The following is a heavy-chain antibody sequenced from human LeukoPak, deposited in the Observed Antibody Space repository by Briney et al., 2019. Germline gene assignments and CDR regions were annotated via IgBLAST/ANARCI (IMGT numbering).Heavy chain of an antibody. D-gene: IGHD6-19*01. J-gene: IGHJ4*02. V-gene: IGHV4-59*12. CDR1: GGPISSYY. Sequence: NPSETLSLTCTVSGGPISSYYWSWIRQPPGKGLEWIGYIYYSGSTYYNPSLKSRVTISVDTSKNQFSLKLSSVTAADTAVYYCARDRIAVAGTYFDYWGQGTLVTVSS. CDR2: IYYSGST. CDR3: ARDRIAVAGTYFDY.